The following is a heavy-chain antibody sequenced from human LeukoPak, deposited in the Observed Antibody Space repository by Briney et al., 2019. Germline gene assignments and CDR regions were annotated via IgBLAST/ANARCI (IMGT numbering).Heavy chain of an antibody. CDR3: ATYAGSYYNEGLGY. D-gene: IGHD3-10*01. CDR2: FDLEDGET. CDR1: GYTLTELS. J-gene: IGHJ4*02. Sequence: GASVKVSCKVSGYTLTELSTHWVRQAPGKGLEWMGGFDLEDGETIYAQKFQGRVTMTEDTSTDTAYMELSSLRSEDTAVYYCATYAGSYYNEGLGYWGQGTLVTVSS. V-gene: IGHV1-24*01.